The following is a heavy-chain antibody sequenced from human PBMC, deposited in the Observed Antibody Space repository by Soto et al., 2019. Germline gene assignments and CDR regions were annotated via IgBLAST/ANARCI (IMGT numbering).Heavy chain of an antibody. Sequence: QLQLQESGPGLVKPSETLSLTCTVSGGSISSSSYYWGWIRQPPGKGLEWIGSLYYSGRTYYNPSLKSPVTISLDTAKKQFSLKLSSVTAEDTAVYYCARHYSNDYFDYWGQGTLVTVSS. D-gene: IGHD4-4*01. CDR2: LYYSGRT. J-gene: IGHJ4*02. CDR3: ARHYSNDYFDY. CDR1: GGSISSSSYY. V-gene: IGHV4-39*01.